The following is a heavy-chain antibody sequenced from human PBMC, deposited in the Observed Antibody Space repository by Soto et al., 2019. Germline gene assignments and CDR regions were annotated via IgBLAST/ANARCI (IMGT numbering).Heavy chain of an antibody. J-gene: IGHJ4*02. CDR1: GFTFSSYG. Sequence: QVQLVESGGGVVQPGRSLRLSCAASGFTFSSYGMHWVRQAPGKGLEWVAVIWYDGSNKYYADSVKGRFTISRDNSKDAVDRRVSSRGGEDTGVYWCARDGQQLVRGGARDCWGQGTLVTVSS. CDR3: ARDGQQLVRGGARDC. V-gene: IGHV3-33*01. D-gene: IGHD6-13*01. CDR2: IWYDGSNK.